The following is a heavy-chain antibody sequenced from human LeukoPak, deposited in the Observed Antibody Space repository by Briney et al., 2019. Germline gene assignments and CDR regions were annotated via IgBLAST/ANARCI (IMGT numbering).Heavy chain of an antibody. CDR1: GFTFSDYY. CDR3: ASSDYYDSSGYAW. J-gene: IGHJ4*02. D-gene: IGHD3-22*01. CDR2: ISSSGSTI. Sequence: GGSLRLCCAASGFTFSDYYMSWIRQATGKGLEWVSYISSSGSTIYYADSVKGRFTISRDNAKNSLYLQMNSLRAEDTAVYYCASSDYYDSSGYAWWGQGTLVTVSS. V-gene: IGHV3-11*01.